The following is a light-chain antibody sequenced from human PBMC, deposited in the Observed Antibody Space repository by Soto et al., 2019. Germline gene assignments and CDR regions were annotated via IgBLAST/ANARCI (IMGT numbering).Light chain of an antibody. CDR2: AAS. Sequence: IRMTQSPSSLSASTGDRVTITCRASQGISSYLAWYQQKPGKAPKLLIYAASSLQSGVPSRFSGSGSGTDFTLTISSLQPEDFATYYCQQSYSTPLTFGGGTKVDIK. V-gene: IGKV1-39*01. J-gene: IGKJ4*01. CDR1: QGISSY. CDR3: QQSYSTPLT.